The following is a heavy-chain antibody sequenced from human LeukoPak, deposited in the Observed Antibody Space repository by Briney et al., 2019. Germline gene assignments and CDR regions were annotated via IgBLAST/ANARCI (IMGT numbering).Heavy chain of an antibody. D-gene: IGHD6-19*01. CDR1: GYTFTGYY. V-gene: IGHV1-2*06. J-gene: IGHJ4*02. CDR3: ARGGEWLVRKEFDY. Sequence: ASVKVSCKASGYTFTGYYMHWVRQAPGQGLEWMGRINPNSGGTKYAQKFQGRVTMTRDTSISTAYMELSRLRSDDTAVYYCARGGEWLVRKEFDYWGQGTLVTVSS. CDR2: INPNSGGT.